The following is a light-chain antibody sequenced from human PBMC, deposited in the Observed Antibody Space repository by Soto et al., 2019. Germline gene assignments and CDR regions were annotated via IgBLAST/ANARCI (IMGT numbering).Light chain of an antibody. CDR2: GAS. V-gene: IGKV3-15*01. J-gene: IGKJ4*01. Sequence: EIVLTQSPGTLSLSPGERATLYCRASQSISRNLAWYQQKPGQGPRLLIYGASTRATGVPARFSGSGSGTEFTLTINSLQSEDSAVYYCQRYNNWPLTFGGGTKVDIK. CDR3: QRYNNWPLT. CDR1: QSISRN.